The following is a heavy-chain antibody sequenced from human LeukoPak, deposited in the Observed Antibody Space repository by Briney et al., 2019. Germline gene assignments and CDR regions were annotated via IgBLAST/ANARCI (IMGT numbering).Heavy chain of an antibody. CDR2: INHSGST. CDR1: GGSFSGYY. J-gene: IGHJ6*03. D-gene: IGHD6-13*01. V-gene: IGHV4-34*01. Sequence: SETLSLTCAVYGGSFSGYYWSWIRQPPGKGLEWIGEINHSGSTNYNPSLKSRVTISVDTSKNQFSLKLSSVTAADTAVYYCASWFWMPDSSWGSYYYYMDVWGKGTTVTVSS. CDR3: ASWFWMPDSSWGSYYYYMDV.